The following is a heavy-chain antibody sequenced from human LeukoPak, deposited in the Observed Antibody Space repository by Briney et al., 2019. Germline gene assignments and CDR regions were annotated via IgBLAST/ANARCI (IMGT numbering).Heavy chain of an antibody. D-gene: IGHD3-10*01. J-gene: IGHJ4*02. CDR2: VSGSGANT. V-gene: IGHV3-23*01. Sequence: GGSLRLSCAASGFTFSNYGMGWVRQTPGKGLEWLSSVSGSGANTYYADSVEGRFTISRDNSKNTLFLLMNSLRPEDTAVYYCARESGSGSCFDYWGQGTLVTVSS. CDR1: GFTFSNYG. CDR3: ARESGSGSCFDY.